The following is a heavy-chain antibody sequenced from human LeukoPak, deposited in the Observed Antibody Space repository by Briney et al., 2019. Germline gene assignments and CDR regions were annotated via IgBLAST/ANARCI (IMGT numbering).Heavy chain of an antibody. V-gene: IGHV1-2*02. J-gene: IGHJ4*02. Sequence: ASVKVSCKASGYTFTGYYMHWVRQAPGQGLEWMGWINPNSGGTNYAQKFQGRATMTRDTSIRTAYMEQSRLRSDDTAVYYCARDVLVPPNDYWGQGTLVTVSS. CDR2: INPNSGGT. CDR3: ARDVLVPPNDY. D-gene: IGHD2-15*01. CDR1: GYTFTGYY.